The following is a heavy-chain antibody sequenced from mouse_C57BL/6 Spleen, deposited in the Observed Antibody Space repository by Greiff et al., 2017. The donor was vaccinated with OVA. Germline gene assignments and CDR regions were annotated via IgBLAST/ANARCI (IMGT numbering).Heavy chain of an antibody. D-gene: IGHD2-5*01. Sequence: VQLQQSGPELVKPGASVKISCKASGYAFSSSWMNWVKQRPGQGLEWIGVINPGSGGTNYNEKFKGKATLTADKSSSTAYMQLSSLTSEDSAVYFCARGYSNPYAMDYWGQGTSVTVSS. V-gene: IGHV1-82*01. J-gene: IGHJ4*01. CDR3: ARGYSNPYAMDY. CDR2: INPGSGGT. CDR1: GYAFSSSW.